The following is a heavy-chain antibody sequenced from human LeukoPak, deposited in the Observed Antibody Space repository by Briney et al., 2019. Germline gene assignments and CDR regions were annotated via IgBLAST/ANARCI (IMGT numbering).Heavy chain of an antibody. V-gene: IGHV4-39*01. CDR1: GGSISSSSYY. D-gene: IGHD5-18*01. J-gene: IGHJ3*02. CDR3: ATLTGDTAMVRSAFDI. Sequence: PSETLSLTCTVSGGSISSSSYYWGWIRQPPGKGLEWIGSIYYSGSTYYNPSLKSRVTISVDTSKNQFSLELSSVTAADTAVYYCATLTGDTAMVRSAFDIWGQGTMVTVSS. CDR2: IYYSGST.